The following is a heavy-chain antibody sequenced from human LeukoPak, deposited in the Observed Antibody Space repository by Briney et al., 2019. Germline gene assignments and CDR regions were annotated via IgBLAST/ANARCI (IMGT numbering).Heavy chain of an antibody. CDR2: ISSNGGST. Sequence: GGSLRLSCSASGFTFSSYAMHWVRQAPGKGLEYVSAISSNGGSTYYADSVKGRFTISRDNSKNTLFLQMNSLRAEDTAVYFCARDRYSSGWYDTNLLEPWGQGTLVTVSS. J-gene: IGHJ5*02. D-gene: IGHD6-19*01. CDR1: GFTFSSYA. V-gene: IGHV3-64*04. CDR3: ARDRYSSGWYDTNLLEP.